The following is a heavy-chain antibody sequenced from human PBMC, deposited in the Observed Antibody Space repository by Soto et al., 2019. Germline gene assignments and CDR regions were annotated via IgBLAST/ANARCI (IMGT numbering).Heavy chain of an antibody. Sequence: QPGGSLRLSCAASGFTFSSYAMSWVRQAPGKGLEWVSAISGSGGSTYYADSVKGRFPIPRDNSKNTLYLQMNSLRAEDTAVYYCAKDSSGIAARIPVDPWGQGTLVTVSS. D-gene: IGHD6-6*01. V-gene: IGHV3-23*01. CDR1: GFTFSSYA. CDR3: AKDSSGIAARIPVDP. J-gene: IGHJ5*02. CDR2: ISGSGGST.